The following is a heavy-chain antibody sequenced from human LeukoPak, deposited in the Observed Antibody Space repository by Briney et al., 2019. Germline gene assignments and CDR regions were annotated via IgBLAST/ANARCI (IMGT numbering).Heavy chain of an antibody. Sequence: ASVTVSCKASGGTFSSYAISWVRQAPGQGLEWMGGIIPIFGTANYAQKFQGRVTITADESTSTAYMELSSLRSEDTAVYYCARVFNYYDSSGYPGIQQSHWFDPWGQGTLVTVSS. CDR1: GGTFSSYA. CDR3: ARVFNYYDSSGYPGIQQSHWFDP. CDR2: IIPIFGTA. D-gene: IGHD3-22*01. J-gene: IGHJ5*02. V-gene: IGHV1-69*01.